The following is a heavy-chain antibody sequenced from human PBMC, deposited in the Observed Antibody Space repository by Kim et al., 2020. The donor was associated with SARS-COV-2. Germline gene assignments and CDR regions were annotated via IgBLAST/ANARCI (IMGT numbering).Heavy chain of an antibody. J-gene: IGHJ2*01. D-gene: IGHD4-17*01. CDR1: GGSISSSSYY. Sequence: SETLSLTCTVSGGSISSSSYYWGWIRQPPRKGLEWIGSIYYSGSTYYNPSLKSRVTISVDTSKNQFSLKLSSVTAADTAVYYCARLADYGDLLRRRRGRYFDLWGRGTLVTVSS. CDR2: IYYSGST. V-gene: IGHV4-39*01. CDR3: ARLADYGDLLRRRRGRYFDL.